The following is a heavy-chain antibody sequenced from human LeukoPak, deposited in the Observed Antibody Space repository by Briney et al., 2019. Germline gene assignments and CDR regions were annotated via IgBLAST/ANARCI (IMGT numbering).Heavy chain of an antibody. CDR1: GLTGSHNY. CDR3: IVFGDSNH. Sequence: HPGGSLRLSCAASGLTGSHNYVSWVRQAPGKGLEWVSAIHTSGDTCYADSVKGRFTISRDTSKNTLYLQINSLRVEDTAVYYRIVFGDSNHWGQGTLVTVSS. V-gene: IGHV3-53*01. D-gene: IGHD4-17*01. CDR2: IHTSGDT. J-gene: IGHJ5*02.